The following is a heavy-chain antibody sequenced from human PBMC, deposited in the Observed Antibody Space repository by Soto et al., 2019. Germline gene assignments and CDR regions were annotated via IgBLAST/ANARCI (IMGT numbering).Heavy chain of an antibody. CDR2: VYYSGST. CDR1: GGSISSGGYY. CDR3: ASHYYDSSGYYYINAFDI. D-gene: IGHD3-22*01. Sequence: SETLSLTCTVSGGSISSGGYYWSWIRQHPGKGLEWIGYVYYSGSTYYNPSLKSRVTISVDTSKNQFSLKLSSVTAADTAVYYCASHYYDSSGYYYINAFDIWGQGTMVTVSS. V-gene: IGHV4-31*03. J-gene: IGHJ3*02.